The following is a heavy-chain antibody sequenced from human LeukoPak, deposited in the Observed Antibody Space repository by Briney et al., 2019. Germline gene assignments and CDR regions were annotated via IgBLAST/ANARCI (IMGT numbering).Heavy chain of an antibody. Sequence: TGGSLRLSCAASGFTFSTYAMSWVRQAPGKGLELVSSITSSGYDTYYRDSVKGRFTISRDNSENTLYLQMNSLRPEDTAMHYCAKDSRETLAGTEDYWGRGTLVTVSS. CDR1: GFTFSTYA. CDR2: ITSSGYDT. D-gene: IGHD6-19*01. CDR3: AKDSRETLAGTEDY. V-gene: IGHV3-23*01. J-gene: IGHJ4*02.